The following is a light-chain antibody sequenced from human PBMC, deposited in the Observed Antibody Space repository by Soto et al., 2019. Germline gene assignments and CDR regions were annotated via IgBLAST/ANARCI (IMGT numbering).Light chain of an antibody. CDR1: QSVSRSH. J-gene: IGKJ1*01. CDR2: GAS. V-gene: IGKV3-20*01. CDR3: QQYASSPWT. Sequence: EIVLTQSPGTLSLSPGERATLSCRASQSVSRSHSAWFQQKPGQAPRLLIYGASNRATGIPDRVSGSGSGTDFTLTINRLEPEDFAVYYCQQYASSPWTFGQGTKVEI.